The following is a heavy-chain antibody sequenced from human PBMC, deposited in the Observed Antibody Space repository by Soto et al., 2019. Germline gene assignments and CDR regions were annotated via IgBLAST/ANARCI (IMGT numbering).Heavy chain of an antibody. CDR2: ISGSGGST. CDR3: AKDRSGVVRGVLYYYYGMDV. Sequence: GGSLRLSCAASGFTFISYAMSWVRQAPGKGLEWVSAISGSGGSTYYADSVKGRFTISRDNSKNTLYLQMNSLRAEDTAVYYCAKDRSGVVRGVLYYYYGMDVWGQGTTVTVSS. CDR1: GFTFISYA. V-gene: IGHV3-23*01. J-gene: IGHJ6*02. D-gene: IGHD3-10*01.